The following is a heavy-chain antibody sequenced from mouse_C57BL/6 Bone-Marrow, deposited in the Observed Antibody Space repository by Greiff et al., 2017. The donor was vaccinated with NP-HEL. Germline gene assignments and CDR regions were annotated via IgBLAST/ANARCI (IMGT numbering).Heavy chain of an antibody. CDR1: GFTFSDYG. CDR3: ARKEGPYYYGSSSVFAY. V-gene: IGHV5-17*01. Sequence: EVKLMESGGGLVKPGGSLKLSCAASGFTFSDYGMHWVRQAPEKGLEWVAYISSGSSTIYYADTVKGRFTISRDNAKNTLFLQMTSLRSEDTAMYYCARKEGPYYYGSSSVFAYWGQGTLVTVSA. J-gene: IGHJ3*01. CDR2: ISSGSSTI. D-gene: IGHD1-1*01.